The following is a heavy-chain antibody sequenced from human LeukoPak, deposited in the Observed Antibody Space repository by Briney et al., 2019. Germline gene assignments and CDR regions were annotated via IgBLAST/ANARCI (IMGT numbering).Heavy chain of an antibody. J-gene: IGHJ4*02. D-gene: IGHD5-12*01. CDR1: GGSISSTSFY. CDR2: ISYNGRT. V-gene: IGHV4-39*01. CDR3: AKSNGYGLIDY. Sequence: SETLSLTCTVSGGSISSTSFYWGWIRQPPGKGLEWIGSISYNGRTYYDPSLKSRVTMYIDTSKNQFSLKLSSVTAADTAMYYCAKSNGYGLIDYWGQGTLVTVSS.